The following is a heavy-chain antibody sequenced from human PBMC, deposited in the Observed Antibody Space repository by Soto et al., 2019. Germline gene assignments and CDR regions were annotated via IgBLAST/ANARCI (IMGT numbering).Heavy chain of an antibody. Sequence: GSLRLSCAASGFPFGTYWMSWVRQAPGRGLEWVANIKQDGSEQYYVDSVRGRFTISRDNGKNSLYLQMNGLRAEDTAVYYCAKDWRYCSAASCPLAEYFQHWGEGTVVTVS. J-gene: IGHJ1*01. V-gene: IGHV3-7*03. D-gene: IGHD2-15*01. CDR2: IKQDGSEQ. CDR1: GFPFGTYW. CDR3: AKDWRYCSAASCPLAEYFQH.